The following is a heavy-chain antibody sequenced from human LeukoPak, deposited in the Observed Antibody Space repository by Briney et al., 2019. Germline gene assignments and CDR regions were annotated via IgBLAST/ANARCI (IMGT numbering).Heavy chain of an antibody. D-gene: IGHD3-3*01. Sequence: PGGSLRLSCAASGFTFSSYAMHWVRQAPGKGLEWVAVISYDGSNKYYADSVKGRFTISRDNSKNTLYLQMNSLRAEDTAVYYCARASDFWSGYYTLPDLGYWGQGTLVTVSS. V-gene: IGHV3-30*01. J-gene: IGHJ4*02. CDR2: ISYDGSNK. CDR3: ARASDFWSGYYTLPDLGY. CDR1: GFTFSSYA.